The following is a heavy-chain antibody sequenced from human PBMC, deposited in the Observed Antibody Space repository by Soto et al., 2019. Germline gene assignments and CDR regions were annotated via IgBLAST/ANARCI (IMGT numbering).Heavy chain of an antibody. CDR1: GYTFTSYY. CDR3: AREAGAKPFDY. J-gene: IGHJ4*02. Sequence: QVQLVQSGAEVKKPGASVKVSCKASGYTFTSYYMHWVRQAPRQGLEWMGIINPSGGSTSYAQKFQGRVTMTRDTSTSTVYMELSSLRSEDTAVYYCAREAGAKPFDYWGQGTLVTVSS. V-gene: IGHV1-46*03. D-gene: IGHD1-26*01. CDR2: INPSGGST.